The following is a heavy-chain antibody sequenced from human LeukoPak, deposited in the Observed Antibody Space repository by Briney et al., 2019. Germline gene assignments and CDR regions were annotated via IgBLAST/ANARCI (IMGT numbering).Heavy chain of an antibody. CDR2: IYYSGST. J-gene: IGHJ4*02. V-gene: IGHV4-39*01. D-gene: IGHD3-3*01. CDR3: ARQGFPYYDFWSGYGFLGY. Sequence: SETLSLTCTVSGGSISSSSYYWGWIRQPPGKGLEWIGSIYYSGSTYYNPSLKSRVTISVDTSKSQFSLKLSSVTAADTAVYYCARQGFPYYDFWSGYGFLGYLGQGTLVNVSS. CDR1: GGSISSSSYY.